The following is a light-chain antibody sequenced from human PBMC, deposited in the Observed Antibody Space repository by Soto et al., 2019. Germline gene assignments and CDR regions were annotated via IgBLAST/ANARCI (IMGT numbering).Light chain of an antibody. CDR3: QQYNTYPLT. CDR2: DAS. CDR1: QTISNW. V-gene: IGKV1-5*01. Sequence: DTQMTKSTSTLAASVGARVSITCRASQTISNWLAWYQQKPGKAPKVLIYDASTLDGGVPSRFSGRRSGTDFTLTISSLQPSDFATYYCQQYNTYPLTFGGGTKVDIK. J-gene: IGKJ4*01.